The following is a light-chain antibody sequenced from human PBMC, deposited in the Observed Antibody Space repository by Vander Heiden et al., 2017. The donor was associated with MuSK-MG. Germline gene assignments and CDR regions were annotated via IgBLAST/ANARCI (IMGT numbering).Light chain of an antibody. CDR3: SSYTTGSLYV. Sequence: QSALTQPASVSGSPGQSITISCTGSSSDVGGYDYVSWYQVHPGKGPKLIMYDVTVRPSGVSDRFSGSKSANSASLTISGLQAEDEADDYCSSYTTGSLYVFGTGTKLTVL. V-gene: IGLV2-14*03. CDR1: SSDVGGYDY. J-gene: IGLJ1*01. CDR2: DVT.